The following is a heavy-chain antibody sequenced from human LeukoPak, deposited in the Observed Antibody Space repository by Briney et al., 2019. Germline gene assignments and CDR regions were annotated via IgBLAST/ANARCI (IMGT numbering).Heavy chain of an antibody. CDR1: GFTFDDYG. V-gene: IGHV3-20*04. CDR3: AREMTRYYDFWSGYDI. J-gene: IGHJ3*02. Sequence: GGSLRLSCAASGFTFDDYGMSWVRQAPGKGLEWVSGINWNGGSTGYADSVKGRFTISRDNSKNTLYLQMGSLRAEDMAVYYCAREMTRYYDFWSGYDIWGQGTMVTVSS. CDR2: INWNGGST. D-gene: IGHD3-3*01.